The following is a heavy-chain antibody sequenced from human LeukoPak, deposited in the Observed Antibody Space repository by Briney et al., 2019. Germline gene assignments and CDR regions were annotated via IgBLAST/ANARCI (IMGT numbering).Heavy chain of an antibody. CDR3: ARSIRGYSSGWYYFDY. CDR2: IYYSGST. CDR1: GGSIRSSTDY. J-gene: IGHJ4*02. V-gene: IGHV4-39*07. D-gene: IGHD6-19*01. Sequence: SETPSLTCTVSGGSIRSSTDYWGWIRQPPGKELEWIGSIYYSGSTYYNPSLKSRVTISVDTSKNQFSVKLSSVTAADTAVYHCARSIRGYSSGWYYFDYWGQGTLITVSS.